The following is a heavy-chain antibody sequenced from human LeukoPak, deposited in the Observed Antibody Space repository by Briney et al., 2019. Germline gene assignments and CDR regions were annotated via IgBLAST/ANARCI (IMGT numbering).Heavy chain of an antibody. CDR3: ARGVGAPAQFDY. Sequence: SETLSLTCTASGGSISSYYWSWIRQPPGKGLEWIGYIYYSGSTNYNPSLKSRVTISVDTSKNQFSLKLTSVTAADTAVCYCARGVGAPAQFDYWGQGTLVTVSS. D-gene: IGHD1-26*01. CDR2: IYYSGST. J-gene: IGHJ4*02. CDR1: GGSISSYY. V-gene: IGHV4-59*01.